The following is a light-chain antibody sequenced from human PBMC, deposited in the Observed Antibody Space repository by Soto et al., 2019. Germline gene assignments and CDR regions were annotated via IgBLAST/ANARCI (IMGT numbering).Light chain of an antibody. CDR2: RNN. J-gene: IGLJ2*01. CDR1: SSNIGSNY. CDR3: AAWDDILSGVV. V-gene: IGLV1-47*01. Sequence: QSVLTQPPSVSGTPWQRVAISCSGSSSNIGSNYIYWYQQIPGTAPTLLIYRNNQRPSGVPDRFSGSKSGTSASLAISGLRSEDEADYYCAAWDDILSGVVFGGGTKLTVL.